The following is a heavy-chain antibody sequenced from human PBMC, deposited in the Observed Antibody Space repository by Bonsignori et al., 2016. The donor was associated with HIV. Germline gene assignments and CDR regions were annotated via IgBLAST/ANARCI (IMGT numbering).Heavy chain of an antibody. CDR2: INPDSGVT. V-gene: IGHV1-2*02. CDR3: ARGPIWGSYVYIDY. J-gene: IGHJ4*02. Sequence: WVRQAPGQGLEWMGWINPDSGVTNFAQSFEGRVTMTRDTSINTAYMELSSLTSDDTAVYFCARGPIWGSYVYIDYWGQGTLVTVSS. D-gene: IGHD3-16*01.